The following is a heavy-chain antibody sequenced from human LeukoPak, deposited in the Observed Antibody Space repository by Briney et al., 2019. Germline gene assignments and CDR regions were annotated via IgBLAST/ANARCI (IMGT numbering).Heavy chain of an antibody. CDR1: GFTFSTYW. V-gene: IGHV3-7*01. D-gene: IGHD6-13*01. CDR3: GGFGYEAAVDL. Sequence: GGSLRLSCAASGFTFSTYWMTWVRQAPGQGLEWVANIKPDGSETYYVDLVKGRFTISRDNAKTFLYPQMNSLRGEDTAVYYCGGFGYEAAVDLWGQGTLVTVSS. CDR2: IKPDGSET. J-gene: IGHJ4*02.